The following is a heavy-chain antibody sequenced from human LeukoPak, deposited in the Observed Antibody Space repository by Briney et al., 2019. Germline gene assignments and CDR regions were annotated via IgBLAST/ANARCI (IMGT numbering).Heavy chain of an antibody. Sequence: PETLSLTCTVSGGSISCYYWSWIRQPPGRGLEYIGYIYFTRGTLYSPSLKSRVTISVDMSKNQFSLKLSPVSAADTAVYYCARHDDVPVIRRGFDFWGQRAVVTVSS. J-gene: IGHJ4*02. CDR1: GGSISCYY. V-gene: IGHV4-59*08. CDR2: IYFTRGT. CDR3: ARHDDVPVIRRGFDF. D-gene: IGHD2-21*02.